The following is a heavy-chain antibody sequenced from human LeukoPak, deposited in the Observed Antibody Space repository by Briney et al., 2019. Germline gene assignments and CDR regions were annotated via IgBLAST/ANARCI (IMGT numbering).Heavy chain of an antibody. CDR3: ARAVVRGVINSPLGY. V-gene: IGHV1-2*02. J-gene: IGHJ4*02. D-gene: IGHD3-10*01. CDR1: GYTFTGYY. Sequence: ASVKVSCKASGYTFTGYYMHWVRQAPGQGLEWMGWINPNSGGTNYAQKFQGRVTMTRDTSISTAYMELSRQRSDDTAVYYCARAVVRGVINSPLGYWGQGTLVTVSS. CDR2: INPNSGGT.